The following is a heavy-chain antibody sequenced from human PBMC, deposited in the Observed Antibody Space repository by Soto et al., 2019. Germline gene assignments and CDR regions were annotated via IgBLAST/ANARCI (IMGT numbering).Heavy chain of an antibody. CDR3: ARVTGTPGYYYYGIDV. J-gene: IGHJ6*02. CDR2: IYYNGNT. CDR1: GGSISSGAYY. D-gene: IGHD1-1*01. Sequence: QVQLQQSGPGLVKPSQTLSLTCTVSGGSISSGAYYWSWIRQHPGKGLEWIGFIYYNGNTYYSPSLKIRVTISVDTSKNQFSLRLSSVTAADTAVYYCARVTGTPGYYYYGIDVWGQGTTVTVSS. V-gene: IGHV4-31*03.